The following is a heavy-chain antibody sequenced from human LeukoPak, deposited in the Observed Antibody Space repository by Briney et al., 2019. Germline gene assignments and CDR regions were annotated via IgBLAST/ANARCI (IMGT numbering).Heavy chain of an antibody. D-gene: IGHD3-22*01. V-gene: IGHV3-23*01. CDR2: IRGNGATT. Sequence: GGSLRLSCAASGITFSSHAMTWVRQAPGKGLEWVAAIRGNGATTDYADSVKGRFTISRDNSKSTLYLQMNSLRAEDTAVYYCARADSSGLYWGQGTLVTVSS. CDR1: GITFSSHA. CDR3: ARADSSGLY. J-gene: IGHJ4*02.